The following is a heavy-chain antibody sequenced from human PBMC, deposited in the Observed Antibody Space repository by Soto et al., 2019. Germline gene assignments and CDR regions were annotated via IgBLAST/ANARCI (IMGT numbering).Heavy chain of an antibody. CDR1: GFTFSSYW. D-gene: IGHD2-15*01. CDR3: ARGDIVVVVAATPNY. J-gene: IGHJ4*02. CDR2: IKQDGSEK. Sequence: VQLVESGGGLVQPGGSLRLSCAASGFTFSSYWMSWVRQAPGKGLEWVANIKQDGSEKYYVDSVKGRFTISRDNAKNSLYLQMNSLRAEDTAVYYCARGDIVVVVAATPNYWGQGTLVTVSS. V-gene: IGHV3-7*01.